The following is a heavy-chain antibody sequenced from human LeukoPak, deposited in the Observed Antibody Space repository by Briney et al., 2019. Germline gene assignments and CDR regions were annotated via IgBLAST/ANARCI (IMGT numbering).Heavy chain of an antibody. CDR1: GGTFSGYY. D-gene: IGHD6-13*01. CDR2: INHSGST. CDR3: ARGPSIAAAGTGIDY. J-gene: IGHJ4*02. Sequence: SETLSLTCAVYGGTFSGYYWSWIRQPPGKGLQWIAKINHSGSTNYTPSLKSRVTISVDTSKNQFSLKLSSVTAADTTVYYFARGPSIAAAGTGIDYWGQGALVTVSS. V-gene: IGHV4-34*01.